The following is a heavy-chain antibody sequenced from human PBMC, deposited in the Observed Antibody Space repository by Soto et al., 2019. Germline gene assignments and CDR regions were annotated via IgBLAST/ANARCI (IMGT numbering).Heavy chain of an antibody. Sequence: SETLSLTCTVSGGSISSYYWTWIRQSPGRGLEWIGYIYYSGITNYNPSLKSRVTISVDTSRNQFSLKRTSVTAADTAAYYCATGKFFLNCFDYWGQGALVTVSS. CDR2: IYYSGIT. D-gene: IGHD1-26*01. CDR3: ATGKFFLNCFDY. CDR1: GGSISSYY. J-gene: IGHJ4*02. V-gene: IGHV4-59*01.